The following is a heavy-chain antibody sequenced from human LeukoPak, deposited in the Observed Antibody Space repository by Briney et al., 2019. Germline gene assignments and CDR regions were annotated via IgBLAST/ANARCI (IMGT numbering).Heavy chain of an antibody. J-gene: IGHJ3*02. Sequence: GGSLRLSCAASGFTFSSYGMHWVRQAPGKGLEWVAVIWYDGSNKYYADSEKGRFTISRDNSKNTLYLQMNSLRAEDTAVYYCARPFSSGRNDAFDIWGQGTMVTVSS. CDR1: GFTFSSYG. CDR2: IWYDGSNK. V-gene: IGHV3-33*01. D-gene: IGHD3-10*01. CDR3: ARPFSSGRNDAFDI.